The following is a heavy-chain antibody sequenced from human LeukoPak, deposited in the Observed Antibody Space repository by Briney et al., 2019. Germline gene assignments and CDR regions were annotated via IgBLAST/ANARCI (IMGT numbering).Heavy chain of an antibody. J-gene: IGHJ6*04. CDR2: FSGSGGDT. D-gene: IGHD3-10*02. CDR3: AELGITMIGGV. V-gene: IGHV3-21*01. Sequence: GGSLRLSCAASGFTFDDYGMNWVRQAPGKGLEWVSAFSGSGGDTYYADSVKGRFTISRDNAKNSLYLQMNSLRAEDTAVYYCAELGITMIGGVWGKGTTVTISS. CDR1: GFTFDDYG.